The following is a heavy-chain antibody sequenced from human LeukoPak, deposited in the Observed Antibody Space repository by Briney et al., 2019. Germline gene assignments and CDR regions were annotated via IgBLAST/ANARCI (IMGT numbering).Heavy chain of an antibody. CDR1: GYSFTSYW. V-gene: IGHV5-51*01. CDR2: IYPGDSDT. J-gene: IGHJ4*02. Sequence: GESLKISCKGSGYSFTSYWIGWVRQMAGKGLEWMGIIYPGDSDTKYSPSFQGQVTISADKSISTAYLQWSSLKASDTAMYYCARRGYDFRSGYPIDYWGQGTLVTVSS. D-gene: IGHD3-3*01. CDR3: ARRGYDFRSGYPIDY.